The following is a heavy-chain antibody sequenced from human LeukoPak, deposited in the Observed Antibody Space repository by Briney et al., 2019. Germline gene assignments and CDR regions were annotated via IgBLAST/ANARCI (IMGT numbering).Heavy chain of an antibody. Sequence: GGSLRLSCAASGFTFSSYAMHWVHQAPGKGLEWVAVISYDGSNKLFADSVKGRFTFSRDNSKSTLYLQMNSLRAEDTAVYYCAKSPGSSGYYPLYLDYWGQGTLVTVSS. V-gene: IGHV3-30*18. J-gene: IGHJ4*02. D-gene: IGHD3-22*01. CDR1: GFTFSSYA. CDR3: AKSPGSSGYYPLYLDY. CDR2: ISYDGSNK.